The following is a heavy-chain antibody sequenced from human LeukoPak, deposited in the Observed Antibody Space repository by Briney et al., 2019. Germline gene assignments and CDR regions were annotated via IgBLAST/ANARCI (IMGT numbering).Heavy chain of an antibody. CDR2: MNPNSGNT. V-gene: IGHV1-8*01. J-gene: IGHJ6*03. D-gene: IGHD2-2*01. CDR3: ARGREHCSSTSCYYYYYYYMDV. Sequence: GASVKVSCKASGYTFTSYDINWVRQATGQGLEWMGWMNPNSGNTGYAQKFQGRVTMTRNTSISTAYMELSSLRSEDTAVYYCARGREHCSSTSCYYYYYYYMDVWGKGTTVTVSS. CDR1: GYTFTSYD.